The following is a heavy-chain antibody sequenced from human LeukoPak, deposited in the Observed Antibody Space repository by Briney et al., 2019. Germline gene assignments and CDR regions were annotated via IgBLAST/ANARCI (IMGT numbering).Heavy chain of an antibody. CDR3: ARRSDSGSYHDAFDF. D-gene: IGHD1-26*01. CDR2: IYPGDSDT. CDR1: GYSFTSYW. V-gene: IGHV5-51*01. Sequence: GESLKISCKGSGYSFTSYWIGWVRQMPGKGLEWMGIIYPGDSDTRYSPSFQVQVTISADKSISTAYLQWSSLKASDTAMYYCARRSDSGSYHDAFDFWGQGTMVTVSS. J-gene: IGHJ3*01.